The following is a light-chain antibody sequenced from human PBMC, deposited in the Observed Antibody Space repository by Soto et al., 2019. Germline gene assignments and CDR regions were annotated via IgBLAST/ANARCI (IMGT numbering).Light chain of an antibody. Sequence: DIQMTQSPSTLSASVGDRVTITCRASQNINDWVAWYQQKPGKAPKLLIYDVSNLEAGVPSRFSGSGSGAQFTLTISGLQPDDFATYFCQHYNGYWTFGQGTKVDI. CDR2: DVS. V-gene: IGKV1-5*01. J-gene: IGKJ1*01. CDR1: QNINDW. CDR3: QHYNGYWT.